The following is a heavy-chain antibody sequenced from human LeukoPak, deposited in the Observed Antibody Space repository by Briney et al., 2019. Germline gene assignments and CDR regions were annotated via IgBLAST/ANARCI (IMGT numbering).Heavy chain of an antibody. J-gene: IGHJ4*02. CDR2: ISYDGSNK. CDR3: AKDKWYSGSYLPYYFDY. Sequence: GGSLRLFCAASGFTFSSYGMHWVRQAPGKGLEWVAVISYDGSNKYYADSVKGRFTISRDNSKNTLYLQMNSLRAEDTAVYYCAKDKWYSGSYLPYYFDYWGQGTLVTVSS. CDR1: GFTFSSYG. V-gene: IGHV3-30*18. D-gene: IGHD1-26*01.